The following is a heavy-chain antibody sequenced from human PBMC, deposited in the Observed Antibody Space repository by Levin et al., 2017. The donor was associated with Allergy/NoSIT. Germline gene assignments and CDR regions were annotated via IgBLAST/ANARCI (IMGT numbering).Heavy chain of an antibody. CDR2: IHPKSGKT. Sequence: ASVKDSCKASGYAFHNYEINWVRQATGQGPEWMGWIHPKSGKTGYAQNFQGRISMTRDTSLNTASMELTSLRSEDTAVYYCARPMFFCSSGRCYFDLWGQGSPVTVSS. D-gene: IGHD6-19*01. V-gene: IGHV1-8*01. CDR3: ARPMFFCSSGRCYFDL. CDR1: GYAFHNYE. J-gene: IGHJ4*02.